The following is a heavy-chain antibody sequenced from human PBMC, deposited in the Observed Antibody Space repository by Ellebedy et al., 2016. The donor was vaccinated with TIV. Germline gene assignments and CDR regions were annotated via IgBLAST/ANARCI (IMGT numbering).Heavy chain of an antibody. CDR1: GGSFSAYY. V-gene: IGHV4-34*01. CDR3: ARTDGLGYYYYGMDV. J-gene: IGHJ6*02. D-gene: IGHD2-8*01. Sequence: MPSETLSLTCAVFGGSFSAYYWSWIRQPPGKGLEWIGEINHSGSTNYNPSLKSRVTISVDTSKTQFSLKLSSVTAADTAVYYCARTDGLGYYYYGMDVWGHGTTVTVSS. CDR2: INHSGST.